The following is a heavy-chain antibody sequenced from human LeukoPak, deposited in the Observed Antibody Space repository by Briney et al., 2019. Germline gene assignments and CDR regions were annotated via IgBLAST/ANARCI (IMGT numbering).Heavy chain of an antibody. V-gene: IGHV4-59*08. CDR2: IYYSGST. D-gene: IGHD6-13*01. Sequence: SETLSLTCTVSGGSLSRYYWSWIRQPPAKGREWIGYIYYSGSTNYNPSLKSRVTISVDTSKNQFSLKLSSVTAADTAVYYCARHRSSWYYFDYWGQGTLVTVSS. CDR1: GGSLSRYY. CDR3: ARHRSSWYYFDY. J-gene: IGHJ4*02.